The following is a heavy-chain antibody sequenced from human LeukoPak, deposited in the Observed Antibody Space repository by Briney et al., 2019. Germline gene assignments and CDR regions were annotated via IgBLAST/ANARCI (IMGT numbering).Heavy chain of an antibody. D-gene: IGHD6-19*01. Sequence: PSETLSLTCTVSGGSISSYYWSWIRQPPGKGLEWIGYIYYSGSTNYNPSLKSRVTISVDTSKNQFSLKLSSVTAADTAVYYCARSKYSSGWYGYWGQGTLVTVSS. CDR2: IYYSGST. CDR3: ARSKYSSGWYGY. CDR1: GGSISSYY. J-gene: IGHJ4*02. V-gene: IGHV4-59*01.